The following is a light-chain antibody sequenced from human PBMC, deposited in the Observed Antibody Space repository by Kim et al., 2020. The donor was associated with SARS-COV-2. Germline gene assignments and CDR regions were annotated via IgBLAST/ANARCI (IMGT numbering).Light chain of an antibody. Sequence: SSELTQDPVVSVALGQIVRITCQGDSLRSFYASWYQQKPGQAPVLVIYGKNNRPSGIPDRFSGSTSGNTASLTITGAQAEDEADYYCNSRDSSGNHWVFGGGTKLTVL. CDR1: SLRSFY. V-gene: IGLV3-19*01. CDR2: GKN. J-gene: IGLJ3*02. CDR3: NSRDSSGNHWV.